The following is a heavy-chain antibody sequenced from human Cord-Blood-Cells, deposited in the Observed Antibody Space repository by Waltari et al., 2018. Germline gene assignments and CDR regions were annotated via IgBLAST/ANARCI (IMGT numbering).Heavy chain of an antibody. D-gene: IGHD3-10*01. CDR3: ASGPPSSYFDPNWFDP. J-gene: IGHJ5*02. V-gene: IGHV4-34*01. CDR2: INHSGST. Sequence: QVQLQQWGVGLLKPSETLSLTCAAYGGSFSGYYWRWISHTPRKGLAWIGEINHSGSTNYNPSLKSRVTISVDTAKNQFSLKLSSVTAADTAVYYCASGPPSSYFDPNWFDPWGQGTLVTVSS. CDR1: GGSFSGYY.